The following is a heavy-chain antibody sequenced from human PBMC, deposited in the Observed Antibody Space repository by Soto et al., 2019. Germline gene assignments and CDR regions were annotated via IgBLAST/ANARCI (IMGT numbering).Heavy chain of an antibody. Sequence: SETLSLTCTVSGGSISSYYWSWIRQPPGKGLEWIGYIYYSGSTNYNPSLKSRVTISVDTSKNQFSLKLSSVTAADTAVYYCARGQQAAAGIYYYYYMDVWGKGTTVTVSS. J-gene: IGHJ6*03. D-gene: IGHD6-13*01. CDR3: ARGQQAAAGIYYYYYMDV. CDR2: IYYSGST. V-gene: IGHV4-59*01. CDR1: GGSISSYY.